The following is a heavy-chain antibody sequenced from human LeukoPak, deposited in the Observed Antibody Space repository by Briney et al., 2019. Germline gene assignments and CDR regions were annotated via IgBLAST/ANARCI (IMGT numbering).Heavy chain of an antibody. CDR2: ISSLGSTI. Sequence: GGSLRLSCAASGFIFTNYFMSWVRQAPGKGLEWVSYISSLGSTIYYADSVKGRFTISRDNAKNSLYLQMNSLRAEDTAVYYCARGEQEMATMSIDYWGQGTLVTVSS. D-gene: IGHD5-24*01. CDR3: ARGEQEMATMSIDY. CDR1: GFIFTNYF. J-gene: IGHJ4*02. V-gene: IGHV3-11*04.